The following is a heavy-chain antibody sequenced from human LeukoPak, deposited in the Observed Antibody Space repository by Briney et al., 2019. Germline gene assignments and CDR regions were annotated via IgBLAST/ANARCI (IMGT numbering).Heavy chain of an antibody. V-gene: IGHV4-4*07. CDR2: IYTSGST. CDR1: DDSITIYY. D-gene: IGHD6-13*01. J-gene: IGHJ4*02. CDR3: ARDPAGVAAAGV. Sequence: PSETLSLTCTVSDDSITIYYWSWIRQPAGKGLEWIGRIYTSGSTNYNPSLKSRVTMSVDTSKNQFSLKLSSVTAADTAVYYCARDPAGVAAAGVWGQGTLVTVSS.